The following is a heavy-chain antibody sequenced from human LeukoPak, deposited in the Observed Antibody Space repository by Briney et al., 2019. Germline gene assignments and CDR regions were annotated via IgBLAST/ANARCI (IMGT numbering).Heavy chain of an antibody. V-gene: IGHV3-43*01. J-gene: IGHJ4*02. CDR2: ITWDGDST. D-gene: IGHD6-13*01. Sequence: GGSLRLSCAASGFTFDDYAMHGVRQAPGKGLEWVSLITWDGDSTYYADSVKGRFTISRDDSKNSLYLQMNSLRSEDTALYYCAKDIHVGSNSVLDSWGQGTLVTVSS. CDR1: GFTFDDYA. CDR3: AKDIHVGSNSVLDS.